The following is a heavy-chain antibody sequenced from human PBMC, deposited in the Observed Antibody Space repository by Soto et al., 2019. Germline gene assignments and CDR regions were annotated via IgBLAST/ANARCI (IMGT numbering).Heavy chain of an antibody. V-gene: IGHV1-18*01. Sequence: ASVKVSCKASGYTFTSYGISWVRQAPGQGLEWMGWISAYNGDTNYAQKLQDRVTMTTDTSTSTVYMELRSLRSDDTAVYYCVRDPGPGIAAAGAYYYYGMDVWGQGTTVTVSS. CDR2: ISAYNGDT. CDR3: VRDPGPGIAAAGAYYYYGMDV. D-gene: IGHD6-13*01. CDR1: GYTFTSYG. J-gene: IGHJ6*02.